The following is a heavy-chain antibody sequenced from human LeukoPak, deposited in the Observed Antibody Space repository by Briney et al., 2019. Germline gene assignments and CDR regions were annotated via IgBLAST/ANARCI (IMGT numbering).Heavy chain of an antibody. CDR1: GFTFDDYG. J-gene: IGHJ4*02. CDR2: INWNGGST. Sequence: GGSLRLSCAASGFTFDDYGMSWVRQAPGKGLEWVSGINWNGGSTGYADSVKGRFTISRDNSKNTLYLQMNSLRAEDTAVYYCARDEAEYQLLRGNYYFDYWGQGTLVTVSS. V-gene: IGHV3-20*04. CDR3: ARDEAEYQLLRGNYYFDY. D-gene: IGHD2-2*01.